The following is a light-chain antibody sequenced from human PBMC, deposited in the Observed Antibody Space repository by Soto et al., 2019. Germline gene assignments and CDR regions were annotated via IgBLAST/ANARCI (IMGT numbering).Light chain of an antibody. CDR1: SSNIGSNT. J-gene: IGLJ2*01. CDR2: NNT. Sequence: QSVLTQPPSASGTPGQRVTISCSGSSSNIGSNTVNWYQQLPGTAPKLLIHNNTQRPSGVPDRFSGSKSGTSASLAISGLQSDDEADYYCAAWDDSLNGVVFGGGTKLTVL. V-gene: IGLV1-44*01. CDR3: AAWDDSLNGVV.